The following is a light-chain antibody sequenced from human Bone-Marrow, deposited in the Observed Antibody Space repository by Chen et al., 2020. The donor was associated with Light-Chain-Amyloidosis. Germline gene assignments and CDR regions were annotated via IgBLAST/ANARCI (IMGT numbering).Light chain of an antibody. CDR3: ATWEDNLDVPV. J-gene: IGLJ2*01. CDR2: VDT. V-gene: IGLV1-44*01. CDR1: TSDIGSNP. Sequence: QSVLSQPLSASGTPGQKVTISCSGSTSDIGSNPVNWYQQLPGRAPRLLIFVDTKRRSGVPERFSSSRSGTSASLAISGLQSEDEGVYFCATWEDNLDVPVFGGGTKLTVL.